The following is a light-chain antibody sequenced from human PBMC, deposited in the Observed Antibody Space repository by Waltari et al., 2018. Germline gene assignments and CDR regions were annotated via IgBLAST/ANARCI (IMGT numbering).Light chain of an antibody. Sequence: EFWLTQPPSPLPLSRGEGATSTCSASQSICRYLAWYQQKPDQAPRLLISGASSRATGIPDRFSGSGSGTDFSLTISRLEAEDVAVYYCQNHDRSPETFGQGTKVEIK. J-gene: IGKJ1*01. CDR3: QNHDRSPET. CDR2: GAS. V-gene: IGKV3-20*01. CDR1: QSICRY.